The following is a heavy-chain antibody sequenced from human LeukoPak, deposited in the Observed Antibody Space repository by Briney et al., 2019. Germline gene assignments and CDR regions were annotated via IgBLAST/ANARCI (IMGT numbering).Heavy chain of an antibody. CDR2: MNPNSGNT. J-gene: IGHJ6*03. CDR3: AVWGRAAYYYYYYYMDV. Sequence: ASVEVSCKASGYTFTSYDINWVRQATGQGLEWMGWMNPNSGNTGYAQKFQGRVTMTRNTSISTAYMELSSLRSEDTAVYYCAVWGRAAYYYYYYYMDVWGKGTTVTISS. V-gene: IGHV1-8*01. CDR1: GYTFTSYD. D-gene: IGHD3-16*01.